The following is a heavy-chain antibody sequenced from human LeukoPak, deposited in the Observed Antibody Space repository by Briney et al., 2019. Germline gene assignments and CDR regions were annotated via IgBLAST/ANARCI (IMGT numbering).Heavy chain of an antibody. D-gene: IGHD5-18*01. CDR1: GGSFSGYY. CDR3: ASTEDYSYGSDYYYYMDV. J-gene: IGHJ6*03. Sequence: SETLSLTCAVYGGSFSGYYWSWIRQPPGKGLEWIGEINHSGSTNYNPSLKSRVTISVDTSKNQFSLKLSSVTAADTAVYYCASTEDYSYGSDYYYYMDVWGKGTTVTISS. V-gene: IGHV4-34*01. CDR2: INHSGST.